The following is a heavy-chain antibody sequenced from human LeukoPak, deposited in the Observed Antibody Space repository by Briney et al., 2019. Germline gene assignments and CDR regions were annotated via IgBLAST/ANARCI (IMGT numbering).Heavy chain of an antibody. Sequence: PGGSLRLSCVASGFTFDDYAMHWVRQPPGKGLEWVSGISWNSGTIDYADSVRGRFTISRDNAKNSLYLQMNSLRAEDTALYYCAKDMVRGTWYSMDVWGQGTTVTVSS. CDR3: AKDMVRGTWYSMDV. CDR1: GFTFDDYA. J-gene: IGHJ6*02. D-gene: IGHD3-10*01. CDR2: ISWNSGTI. V-gene: IGHV3-9*01.